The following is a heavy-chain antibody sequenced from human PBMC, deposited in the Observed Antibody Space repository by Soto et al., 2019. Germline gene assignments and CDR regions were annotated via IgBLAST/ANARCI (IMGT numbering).Heavy chain of an antibody. CDR1: GFSVNSKY. D-gene: IGHD2-15*01. V-gene: IGHV3-66*01. J-gene: IGHJ6*04. Sequence: EVQLVESGGDLVQPGGSLRLSCAASGFSVNSKYMSWFRKAPGKGLESVSLIQSGGSTYYAGSVKGRFTISRDFSENTLFLQMNSLRVEDTAVYYCTRDDVHGNGVRCYGVPMDVWGKGTTVTVSA. CDR3: TRDDVHGNGVRCYGVPMDV. CDR2: IQSGGST.